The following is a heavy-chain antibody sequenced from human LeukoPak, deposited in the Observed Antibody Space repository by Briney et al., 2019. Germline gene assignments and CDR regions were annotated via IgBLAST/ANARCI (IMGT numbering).Heavy chain of an antibody. V-gene: IGHV1-46*03. J-gene: IGHJ4*02. CDR1: GYTFTSYY. CDR3: ARDDYSGSYRSGYYFDY. CDR2: INPSGGST. D-gene: IGHD1-26*01. Sequence: ASVKVSCKASGYTFTSYYMHWLRQAPGQGLEWMGIINPSGGSTSYVQKFQGRVTMTRETSTSTVYMELSSLRSEDTAVYYCARDDYSGSYRSGYYFDYWGQGTLVTVSS.